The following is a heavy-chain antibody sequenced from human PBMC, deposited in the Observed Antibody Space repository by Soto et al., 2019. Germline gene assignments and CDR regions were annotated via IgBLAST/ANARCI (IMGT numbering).Heavy chain of an antibody. Sequence: QVRLVESGGGVVEPGRSLRLSCVASGFTINRFGMEWVRQAPGKGLEWVALISSDGRNEYYSDSVKGRFTISRDMSKNTVYLQMHSLRVEDTAVYYCACVADYWGQGTMVTVSS. CDR2: ISSDGRNE. V-gene: IGHV3-30*03. CDR3: ACVADY. J-gene: IGHJ4*02. D-gene: IGHD2-21*01. CDR1: GFTINRFG.